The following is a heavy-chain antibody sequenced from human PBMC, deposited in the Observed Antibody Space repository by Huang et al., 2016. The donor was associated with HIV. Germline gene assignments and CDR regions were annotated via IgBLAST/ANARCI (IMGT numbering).Heavy chain of an antibody. V-gene: IGHV3-30*18. D-gene: IGHD6-13*01. CDR3: AKGGSAAAVLDF. Sequence: QVQLVESGGGVVQPGRSLRISCAASGFTFSSYGMHWVGQAPRKGLGWVAVISYDAKTKYYADSVKGRFSISRDNSKTTVYLQLNSLRLEDTAVYYCAKGGSAAAVLDFWGQGTLVTVSS. CDR1: GFTFSSYG. CDR2: ISYDAKTK. J-gene: IGHJ4*02.